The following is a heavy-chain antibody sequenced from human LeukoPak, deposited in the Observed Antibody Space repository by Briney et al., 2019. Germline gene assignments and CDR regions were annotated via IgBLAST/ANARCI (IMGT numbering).Heavy chain of an antibody. J-gene: IGHJ4*02. Sequence: PSETLSLTCTVSGGSISSHYWSWIRQPPGKGLEWIGYIYYSGSTNYNPSLKSRVTISVGTSKNQFSLKLSSVTAADTAVYYCARGGLLRYFDWSDYWGQGTLVTVSS. CDR1: GGSISSHY. CDR3: ARGGLLRYFDWSDY. D-gene: IGHD3-9*01. V-gene: IGHV4-59*11. CDR2: IYYSGST.